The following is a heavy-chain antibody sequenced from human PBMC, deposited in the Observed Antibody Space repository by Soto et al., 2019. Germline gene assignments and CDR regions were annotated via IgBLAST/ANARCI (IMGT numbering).Heavy chain of an antibody. CDR1: GFPFSHYW. CDR2: INPAGTIT. V-gene: IGHV3-74*01. J-gene: IGHJ5*02. D-gene: IGHD3-16*01. Sequence: MQMVESGGGSVQPGGSLRLSCAASGFPFSHYWMHWVRQTPGKGLVWVSRINPAGTITNYADSVDGRFTISRDNADSALFLQMNSLSAEDTAIYYCTSDTFGLRDTWGQGTLVTVSS. CDR3: TSDTFGLRDT.